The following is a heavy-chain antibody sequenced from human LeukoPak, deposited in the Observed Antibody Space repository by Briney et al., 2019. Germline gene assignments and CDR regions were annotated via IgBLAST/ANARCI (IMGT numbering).Heavy chain of an antibody. CDR2: INHSGST. CDR1: GGSFNGYC. V-gene: IGHV4-34*01. J-gene: IGHJ4*02. Sequence: SETLSLTCAVYGGSFNGYCWSWIRQPPGKGLEWIGEINHSGSTNYNPSLKRRVTLSVDTSKNQFSLKLSSVTAADTAVYYCARSRRFWVVAATLDYWGQGTLVTVSS. D-gene: IGHD2-15*01. CDR3: ARSRRFWVVAATLDY.